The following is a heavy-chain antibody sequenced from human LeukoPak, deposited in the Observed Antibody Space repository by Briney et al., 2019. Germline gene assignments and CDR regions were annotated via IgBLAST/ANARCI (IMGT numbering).Heavy chain of an antibody. CDR3: ARTRGYSGYVDAFDI. CDR1: GGSMSSGSSY. CDR2: IYYSGST. D-gene: IGHD5-12*01. Sequence: SESPSLTCTVSGGSMSSGSSYWGWIRQPPGKGLERIGTIYYSGSTYYNPSLKSRVTISADTSKNPFSLKLSSVTAADTAVYYCARTRGYSGYVDAFDIWGQGTRVTLSS. J-gene: IGHJ3*02. V-gene: IGHV4-39*01.